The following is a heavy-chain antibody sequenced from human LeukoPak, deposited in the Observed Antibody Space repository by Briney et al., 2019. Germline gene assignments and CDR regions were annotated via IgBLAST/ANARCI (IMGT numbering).Heavy chain of an antibody. CDR2: ISTNGGST. Sequence: GGSLRLSCAASGFTFSSYAMHWVRQAPGKGLEYVSGISTNGGSTYYATSVKGRFTISRDNAKNTLYLQIVTLRAVDMAVYYCARGKGYCSGGRCYYYFDYWGQGTLVTVSP. D-gene: IGHD2-15*01. CDR3: ARGKGYCSGGRCYYYFDY. V-gene: IGHV3-64*01. J-gene: IGHJ4*02. CDR1: GFTFSSYA.